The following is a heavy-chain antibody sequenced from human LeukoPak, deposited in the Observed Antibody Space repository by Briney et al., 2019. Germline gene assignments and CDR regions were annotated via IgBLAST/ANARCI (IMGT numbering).Heavy chain of an antibody. V-gene: IGHV3-30-3*01. D-gene: IGHD6-19*01. J-gene: IGHJ4*02. Sequence: GGSLRLSCAASGFTFSSYAMHWVRQAPGKGLEWVAVISYDGSNKYYADSVKGRFTISRDNAKNSLYLQMNSLRAEDTAVYYCARASRGIAVADLLDYWGQGTLVTVSS. CDR3: ARASRGIAVADLLDY. CDR1: GFTFSSYA. CDR2: ISYDGSNK.